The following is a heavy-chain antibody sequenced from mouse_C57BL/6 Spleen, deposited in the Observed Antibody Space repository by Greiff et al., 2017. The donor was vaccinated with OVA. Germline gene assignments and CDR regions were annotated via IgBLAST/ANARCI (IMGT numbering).Heavy chain of an antibody. Sequence: QVQLQQSGPELVKPGASVKISCKASGYAFSSSWMNWVKQRPGKGLEWIGRIYPGDGDTNYNGKFKGKATLTADKSSSTAYMQLSSLTSEDSAVYFCASTVVDPFDYWGQGTTLTVSS. D-gene: IGHD1-1*01. CDR3: ASTVVDPFDY. CDR1: GYAFSSSW. CDR2: IYPGDGDT. J-gene: IGHJ2*01. V-gene: IGHV1-82*01.